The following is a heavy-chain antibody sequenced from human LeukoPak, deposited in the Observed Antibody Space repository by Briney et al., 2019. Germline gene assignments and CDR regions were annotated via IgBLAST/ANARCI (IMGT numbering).Heavy chain of an antibody. V-gene: IGHV3-73*01. D-gene: IGHD3-22*01. CDR2: IRTKGNSYAT. CDR1: GFIFSDSA. CDR3: AGPYDTSGHAFDY. J-gene: IGHJ4*02. Sequence: PGGSLRLSCAASGFIFSDSAMHWVCQAPGKGPEWVGRIRTKGNSYATAYAASVKGRFTISRDDSKNTAYLQMNSLKTEDTAVYYCAGPYDTSGHAFDYWGRGTLVTVSS.